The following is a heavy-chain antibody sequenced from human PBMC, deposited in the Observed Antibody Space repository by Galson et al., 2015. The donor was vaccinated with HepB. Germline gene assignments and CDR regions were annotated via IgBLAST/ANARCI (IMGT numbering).Heavy chain of an antibody. CDR3: ARVYNSGWYGHFDY. Sequence: SVKVSCKAYGYTFTSYGISWVRQAPGQGLQWMGWISSYNGHTNYPQHLQGRVTMTTDTSTSTAYMDRRSVRSDDTAVYDCARVYNSGWYGHFDYWGQGTLVTVSA. D-gene: IGHD6-19*01. CDR1: GYTFTSYG. CDR2: ISSYNGHT. J-gene: IGHJ4*02. V-gene: IGHV1-18*01.